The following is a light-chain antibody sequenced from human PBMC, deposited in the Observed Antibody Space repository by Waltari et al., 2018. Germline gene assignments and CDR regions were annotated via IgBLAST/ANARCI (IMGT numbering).Light chain of an antibody. CDR3: QQVKSYPLT. Sequence: IQLTQSASSLSASVGARVNITCRASQGINTYLAWYQQKPGKAPNLLIYAASTLQSGVPSRFNGSGSGTEFTLTISSLQPEDFATYCCQQVKSYPLTFGGGTTVEIK. CDR1: QGINTY. J-gene: IGKJ4*01. CDR2: AAS. V-gene: IGKV1-9*01.